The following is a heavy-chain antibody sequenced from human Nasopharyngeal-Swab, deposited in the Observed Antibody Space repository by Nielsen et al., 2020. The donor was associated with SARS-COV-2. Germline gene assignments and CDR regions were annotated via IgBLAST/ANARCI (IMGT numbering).Heavy chain of an antibody. CDR2: IYYSGST. Sequence: SETLSLTCTVSGGSISSYYWSWIRQRPGKGLEWVGYIYYSGSTNYNPSLKSRVTISVDTSKNQFSLTLSSVTAADTAVYYCARLVPYYYYYMDVWGKGTTVTVSS. CDR3: ARLVPYYYYYMDV. J-gene: IGHJ6*03. V-gene: IGHV4-59*01. CDR1: GGSISSYY. D-gene: IGHD3-10*01.